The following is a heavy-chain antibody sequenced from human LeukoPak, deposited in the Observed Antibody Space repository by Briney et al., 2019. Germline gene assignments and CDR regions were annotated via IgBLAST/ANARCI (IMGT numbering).Heavy chain of an antibody. Sequence: SETLSLTCAVSGGSVSSGGYSWSWLRQPPGKGLEWIGYIYYSGSTNYNPSLKSRVTISVDTSKNQFSLKLSSVTAADTAVYYCARSDYYYYYMDVWGKGTTVTISS. CDR3: ARSDYYYYYMDV. J-gene: IGHJ6*03. CDR2: IYYSGST. V-gene: IGHV4-61*08. CDR1: GGSVSSGGYS.